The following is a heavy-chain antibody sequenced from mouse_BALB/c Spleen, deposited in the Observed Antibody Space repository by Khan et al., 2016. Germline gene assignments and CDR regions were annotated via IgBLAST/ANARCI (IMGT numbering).Heavy chain of an antibody. D-gene: IGHD2-1*01. CDR3: AKNNYGNWVDY. CDR2: IWRGGST. J-gene: IGHJ2*01. V-gene: IGHV2-5-1*01. CDR1: GFSLTSYG. Sequence: QVQLQQSGPSLVQPSQSLSITCTVSGFSLTSYGVHWVRQSPGKGLEWLGVIWRGGSTDYNAAFMSRLSITKANSTSQVFFKMNSLQADDTAIYXCAKNNYGNWVDYWGKDTTLTVSS.